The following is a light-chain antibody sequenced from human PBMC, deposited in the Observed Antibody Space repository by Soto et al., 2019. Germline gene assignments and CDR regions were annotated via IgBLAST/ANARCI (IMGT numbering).Light chain of an antibody. J-gene: IGLJ1*01. V-gene: IGLV2-18*01. CDR1: RSDVGSYNR. CDR2: EVN. Sequence: QSALTHPPSVSGSPGQSVTISCTGTRSDVGSYNRVSWYQQPPGTAPKLLIYEVNNRPWWVPDRFSGSKSRNTASLTISGLQAEDEADYYCSFYTSTYTFVFGTGTNVTVL. CDR3: SFYTSTYTFV.